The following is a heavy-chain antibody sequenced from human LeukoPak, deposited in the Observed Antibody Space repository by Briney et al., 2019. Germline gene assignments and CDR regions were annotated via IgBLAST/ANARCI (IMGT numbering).Heavy chain of an antibody. Sequence: MTSETLSLTCTVSGGSISSYYWSWIRQPAGKGLEWIGRIYTSGSTNYNLSLKSRVTMSVDTSKNQFSLKLSSVTAADTAVYYCARDLGLWPYYYVDVWGKGTTVTVSS. CDR3: ARDLGLWPYYYVDV. CDR2: IYTSGST. V-gene: IGHV4-4*07. D-gene: IGHD3-16*01. J-gene: IGHJ6*03. CDR1: GGSISSYY.